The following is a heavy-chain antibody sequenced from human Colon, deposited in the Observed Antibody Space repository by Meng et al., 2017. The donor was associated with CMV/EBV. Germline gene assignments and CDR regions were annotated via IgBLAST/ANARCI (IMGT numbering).Heavy chain of an antibody. J-gene: IGHJ4*02. Sequence: SCHAFRYTLTTYYLPWVRQAPGKGLEWLGRIDPSGTSTIYAQNFQGRVTMTKDTSTSTVYMELRSLRSEDTAIYFCARDPGLGWSDYWGQGTLVTVSS. D-gene: IGHD2-15*01. CDR2: IDPSGTST. CDR1: RYTLTTYY. CDR3: ARDPGLGWSDY. V-gene: IGHV1-46*01.